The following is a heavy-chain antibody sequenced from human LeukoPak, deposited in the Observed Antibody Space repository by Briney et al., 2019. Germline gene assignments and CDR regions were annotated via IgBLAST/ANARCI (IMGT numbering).Heavy chain of an antibody. CDR3: AVDQGRPAGDAFDY. CDR1: GFTFTSSA. Sequence: SVNVSCKVSGFTFTSSAAQWVRQARGQRLESIGWIVLDSGNTNYAQKFQERLPITRDMSTTTAYMELSSLTSEDTAVYFCAVDQGRPAGDAFDYWGQGTLVTVSS. J-gene: IGHJ4*02. CDR2: IVLDSGNT. D-gene: IGHD2-2*01. V-gene: IGHV1-58*01.